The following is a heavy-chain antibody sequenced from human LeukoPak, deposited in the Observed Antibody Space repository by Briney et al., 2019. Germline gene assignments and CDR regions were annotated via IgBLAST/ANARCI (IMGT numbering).Heavy chain of an antibody. V-gene: IGHV1-69*05. CDR1: GGPFSRLA. Sequence: GASVKVSCKASGGPFSRLAISWVRQAPGQGLEWMGDIMPVYGTANYAQNFQGRVTITTDESTSTGYMELSRLTSEDTAVYYCARDISGPVGYFQHWGRGTLVTVSS. CDR3: ARDISGPVGYFQH. CDR2: IMPVYGTA. D-gene: IGHD2-15*01. J-gene: IGHJ1*01.